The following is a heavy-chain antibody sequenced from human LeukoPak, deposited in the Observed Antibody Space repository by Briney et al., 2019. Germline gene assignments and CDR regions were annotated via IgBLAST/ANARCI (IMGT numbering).Heavy chain of an antibody. Sequence: GGSLRLSCAASGFTFSSYAMSWVRQAPGKGLEWVSAISGSGGSTYSADSVKGRFTISRDNSKNTLYLQMNSLRAEDTAVYYCAKVLTPYSSSWLSFDYWGQGTLVTVSS. CDR1: GFTFSSYA. D-gene: IGHD6-13*01. CDR2: ISGSGGST. V-gene: IGHV3-23*01. J-gene: IGHJ4*02. CDR3: AKVLTPYSSSWLSFDY.